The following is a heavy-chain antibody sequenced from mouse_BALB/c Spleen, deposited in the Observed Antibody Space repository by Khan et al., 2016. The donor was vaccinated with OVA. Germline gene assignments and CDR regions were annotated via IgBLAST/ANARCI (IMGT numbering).Heavy chain of an antibody. CDR3: ARGGSNWSYYYVMDY. V-gene: IGHV5-6-5*01. D-gene: IGHD4-1*01. CDR1: GFTFSSYT. J-gene: IGHJ4*01. Sequence: EVQLQESGGDLVQPGGSLKLSCAASGFTFSSYTMSWVRQTPEKRLEWVAFITKGGGTTYYPDSVKGRFTISRDNARNILYLQMSSLRSEDTAMYYCARGGSNWSYYYVMDYWGQGTLVTVSS. CDR2: ITKGGGTT.